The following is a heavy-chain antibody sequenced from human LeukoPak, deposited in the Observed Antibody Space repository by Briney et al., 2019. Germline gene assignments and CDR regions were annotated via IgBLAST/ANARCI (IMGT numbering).Heavy chain of an antibody. D-gene: IGHD3-3*01. CDR1: GFTLSSYA. CDR3: AKDPVRTIFGVVIRGTPYFDY. Sequence: GGSLRLSCAASGFTLSSYAMSWVRQAPGKGLEWVSAISGSGGSTYYADSVKGRFTISRDNSKNTLYLQMNSLRAEDTAVYYCAKDPVRTIFGVVIRGTPYFDYWGQGTLVTVSS. J-gene: IGHJ4*02. V-gene: IGHV3-23*01. CDR2: ISGSGGST.